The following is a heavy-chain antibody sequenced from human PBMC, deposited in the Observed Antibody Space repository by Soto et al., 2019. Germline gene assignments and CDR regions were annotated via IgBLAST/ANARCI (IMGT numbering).Heavy chain of an antibody. V-gene: IGHV1-24*01. CDR2: YIPDQDKL. J-gene: IGHJ4*02. D-gene: IGHD1-26*01. CDR3: TSHVIMGALLY. Sequence: QAQLEQSGAEVKKPGASVKVPCKVSGYTLADLKIHWVRQAPGKGLEWMGGYIPDQDKLVYAENFEGRLTTTEDTSTDTAYMELSSLRFEDTAVYFCTSHVIMGALLYWGQGTLVTVSS. CDR1: GYTLADLK.